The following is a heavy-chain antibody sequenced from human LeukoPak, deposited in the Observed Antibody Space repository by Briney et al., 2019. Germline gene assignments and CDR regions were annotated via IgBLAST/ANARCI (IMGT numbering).Heavy chain of an antibody. J-gene: IGHJ4*02. Sequence: GALVKVSCKASGYTFTSYYMHWVRQAPGQGLEWMGIINPSGGSTSYAQKFQGRVTMTRDTSTSTVYMELSSLRSEDTAVYYCARLNLAAAGLGYFDYWGQGTLVTVSS. CDR2: INPSGGST. CDR1: GYTFTSYY. CDR3: ARLNLAAAGLGYFDY. D-gene: IGHD6-13*01. V-gene: IGHV1-46*01.